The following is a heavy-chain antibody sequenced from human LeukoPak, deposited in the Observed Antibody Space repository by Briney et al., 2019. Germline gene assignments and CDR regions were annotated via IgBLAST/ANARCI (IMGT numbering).Heavy chain of an antibody. CDR3: AKDSGSSDAFDI. J-gene: IGHJ3*02. CDR1: GFTFSRYS. D-gene: IGHD1-26*01. Sequence: GGSLRLSCAASGFTFSRYSMNWVRQAPGKGLEWVSGISWNSGSIGYADSVKGRFTISRDNAKNSLYLQMNSLRAEDMALYYCAKDSGSSDAFDIWGQGTMVTVSS. V-gene: IGHV3-9*03. CDR2: ISWNSGSI.